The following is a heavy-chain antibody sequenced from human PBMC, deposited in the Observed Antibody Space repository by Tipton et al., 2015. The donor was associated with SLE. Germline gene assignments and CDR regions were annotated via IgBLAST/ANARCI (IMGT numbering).Heavy chain of an antibody. CDR1: GGSISSYY. CDR2: IYYSGST. CDR3: ARVSYYDSSGYYDAFDI. J-gene: IGHJ3*02. V-gene: IGHV4-59*01. D-gene: IGHD3-22*01. Sequence: TLSLTCTVSGGSISSYYWGWIRQPPGKGLEWIGYIYYSGSTNYNPSLKSRVTISVDTSKNQFSLKLSSVTAADTAVYYCARVSYYDSSGYYDAFDIWGQGTMVTVSS.